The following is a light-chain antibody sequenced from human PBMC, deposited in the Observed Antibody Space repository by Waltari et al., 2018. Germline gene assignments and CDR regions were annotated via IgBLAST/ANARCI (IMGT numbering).Light chain of an antibody. J-gene: IGKJ1*01. CDR3: QQFSGILWT. CDR2: AAS. CDR1: QDIRNA. V-gene: IGKV1-NL1*01. Sequence: DIQMTQSPSSLSASVGDRVTITYRASQDIRNALAWYQQKPGKAPKLLLYAASRLESGVPPRFSGSGSGTDYTLTITGLQPEDSATYYCQQFSGILWTFGQGTKVEIK.